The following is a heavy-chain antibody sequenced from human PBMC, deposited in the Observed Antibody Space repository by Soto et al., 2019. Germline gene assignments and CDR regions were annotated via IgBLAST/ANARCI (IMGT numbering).Heavy chain of an antibody. CDR2: IYHSGSP. CDR1: GGSISSSNW. CDR3: ASLPATSDFDY. J-gene: IGHJ4*02. Sequence: QVQLQASGPGLVKPSGTLSLTCAVSGGSISSSNWWSWVRQPPGKGLEWIGEIYHSGSPTYNPSLKSRVTISVDTSKNPFALKLSSVPAADTAVYYCASLPATSDFDYWGQGTLVTVYS. V-gene: IGHV4-4*02. D-gene: IGHD2-2*01.